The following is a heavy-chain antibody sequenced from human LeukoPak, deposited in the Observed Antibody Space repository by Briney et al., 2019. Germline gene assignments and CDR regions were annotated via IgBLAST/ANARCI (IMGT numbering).Heavy chain of an antibody. CDR2: ISAYNGNT. CDR3: ARVENGIAAAVFY. J-gene: IGHJ4*02. Sequence: ASVKVSCKASGYTFTAYYMHWVRQAPGQGLEWMGWISAYNGNTNYAQKLQGRVTMTTDTSTSTAYMELRSLRSDDTAVYYCARVENGIAAAVFYWGQGTLVTVSS. D-gene: IGHD6-13*01. V-gene: IGHV1-18*04. CDR1: GYTFTAYY.